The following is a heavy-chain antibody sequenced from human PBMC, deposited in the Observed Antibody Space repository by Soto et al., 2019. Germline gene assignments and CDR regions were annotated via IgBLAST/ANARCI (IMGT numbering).Heavy chain of an antibody. CDR1: GFTFRTYG. V-gene: IGHV3-30*18. CDR3: AKEAPGGWHFFDT. CDR2: ISDDGSQK. D-gene: IGHD6-19*01. Sequence: TGGSLRLSCAASGFTFRTYGMHWVRQAPGKGLEWVAFISDDGSQKYYGDSVKGRFTISRDNSKNTLSLRMISLRTEDTSAYYCAKEAPGGWHFFDTWGQGTLVTVSS. J-gene: IGHJ4*02.